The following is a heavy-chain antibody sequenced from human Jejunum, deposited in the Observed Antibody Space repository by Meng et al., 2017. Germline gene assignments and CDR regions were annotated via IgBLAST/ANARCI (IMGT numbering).Heavy chain of an antibody. CDR3: AKGGYSFSYNDF. V-gene: IGHV3-23*01. CDR2: ISDNGGRT. Sequence: GGPLRLSCAASGFIFISYAMSWIRQAPGKGLEWVSVISDNGGRTYYADSVKGRFTISRDNSKNTVYLQMNSLTAEDTAVYYCAKGGYSFSYNDFWGQGTLVTVSS. D-gene: IGHD5-18*01. CDR1: GFIFISYA. J-gene: IGHJ4*02.